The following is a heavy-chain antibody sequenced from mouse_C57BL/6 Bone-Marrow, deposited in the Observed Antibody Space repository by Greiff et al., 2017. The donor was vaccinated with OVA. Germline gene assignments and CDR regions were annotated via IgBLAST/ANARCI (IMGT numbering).Heavy chain of an antibody. Sequence: EVQLQQSGAELVRPGASVKLSCTASGFNIKDDYMHWVKQRPEQGLEWIGWIDPENGDTESASKFQGKATITADTSSNTAYLQLSSLTSEDTAVYYCTAITTVVEGYWGQGTSVTVSS. CDR2: IDPENGDT. D-gene: IGHD1-1*01. J-gene: IGHJ4*01. CDR3: TAITTVVEGY. V-gene: IGHV14-4*01. CDR1: GFNIKDDY.